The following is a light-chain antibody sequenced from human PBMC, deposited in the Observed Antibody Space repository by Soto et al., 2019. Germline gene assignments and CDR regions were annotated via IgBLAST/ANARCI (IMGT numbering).Light chain of an antibody. CDR1: QSVGNY. CDR2: GVS. V-gene: IGKV3-11*01. Sequence: EIVLTQSPATLSLSPGERATLSCRASQSVGNYLACYQQKPGQAPTLLIYGVSIRATGIPARFSGRGTGTDFALTISNREPEDFASDYCQQRSDWPPLTFGGGTKVEIK. CDR3: QQRSDWPPLT. J-gene: IGKJ4*01.